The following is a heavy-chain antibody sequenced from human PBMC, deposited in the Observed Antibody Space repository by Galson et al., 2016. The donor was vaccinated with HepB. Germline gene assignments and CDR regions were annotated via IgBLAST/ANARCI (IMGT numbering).Heavy chain of an antibody. J-gene: IGHJ4*01. D-gene: IGHD3-10*01. V-gene: IGHV3-33*08. CDR1: GLSDSSHD. CDR2: IHYDGIAT. CDR3: ARGAWYGPTETGY. Sequence: PLRLSGEASGLSDSSHDMHWVRQGPVKGLEWVAVIHYDGIATFYADSVKGRFTISRDTSTNTLYLQMNSLTAEDTAVYYCARGAWYGPTETGYFGPGTPVTVSS.